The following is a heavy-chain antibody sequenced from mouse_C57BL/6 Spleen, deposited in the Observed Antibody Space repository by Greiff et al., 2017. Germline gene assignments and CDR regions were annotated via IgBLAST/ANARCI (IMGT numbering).Heavy chain of an antibody. V-gene: IGHV1-18*01. CDR2: INPNNGGT. CDR3: ARKVYYSNYCYFDV. Sequence: VQLQQSGPELVKPGASVKIPCKASGYTFTDYNMDWVKQSHGKSLEWIGDINPNNGGTIYNQKFKGKATLTVDKSSSTAYMELRSLTSEDTAVYYCARKVYYSNYCYFDVWGTGTTVTVSS. J-gene: IGHJ1*03. D-gene: IGHD2-5*01. CDR1: GYTFTDYN.